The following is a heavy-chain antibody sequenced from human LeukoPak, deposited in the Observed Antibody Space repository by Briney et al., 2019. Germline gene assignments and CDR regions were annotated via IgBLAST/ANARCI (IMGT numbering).Heavy chain of an antibody. V-gene: IGHV3-30*03. CDR3: ARGPLTTVTTYGVGYYGMDV. Sequence: GRSLRLSCAASGFTFSSYGMHWVRQAPGKGLEWVAVISYDGSNKYYADSVKGRFTISRDNSKNTLYLQMNSLRAEDTAVYYCARGPLTTVTTYGVGYYGMDVWGQGTTVTVSS. CDR2: ISYDGSNK. CDR1: GFTFSSYG. D-gene: IGHD4-17*01. J-gene: IGHJ6*02.